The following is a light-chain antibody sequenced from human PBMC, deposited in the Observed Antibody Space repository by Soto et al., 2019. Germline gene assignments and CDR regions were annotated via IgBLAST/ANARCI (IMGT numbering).Light chain of an antibody. CDR2: AAS. CDR1: QSITDY. Sequence: DIQMTQSPSSLSASVGDRVTITCRASQSITDYLNWYQQKPGKAPKLLIYAASSLQSGVPSRFSASGSGTDFTLTISRLQSEDFATYFCQQTYITPFTFGQGTRLEIK. CDR3: QQTYITPFT. V-gene: IGKV1-39*01. J-gene: IGKJ5*01.